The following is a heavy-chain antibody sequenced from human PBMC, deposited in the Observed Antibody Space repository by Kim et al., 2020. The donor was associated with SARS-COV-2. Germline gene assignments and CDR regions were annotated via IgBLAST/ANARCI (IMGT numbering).Heavy chain of an antibody. CDR3: ARDRAITMIARDYYYGMDV. V-gene: IGHV3-30*07. Sequence: KGRVTISRDNSKSALYLQSNSLRAEDTAVYYCARDRAITMIARDYYYGMDVWGQGTTVTVSS. J-gene: IGHJ6*02. D-gene: IGHD3-22*01.